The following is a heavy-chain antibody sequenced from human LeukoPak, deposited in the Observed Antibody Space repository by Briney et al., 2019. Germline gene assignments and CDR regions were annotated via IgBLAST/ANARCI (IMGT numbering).Heavy chain of an antibody. D-gene: IGHD6-19*01. CDR3: AKEQMMYSSSPFDY. CDR2: ISTGGVNT. V-gene: IGHV3-23*01. J-gene: IGHJ4*02. CDR1: GFTFNTYA. Sequence: GGSLRLSCAASGFTFNTYAMSWVRQAPGKGLEWVSAISTGGVNTYYTDSVKGRFTISRDNSKNTLYLQMNSLRAEDTAVYFCAKEQMMYSSSPFDYWGQGTRVTVSA.